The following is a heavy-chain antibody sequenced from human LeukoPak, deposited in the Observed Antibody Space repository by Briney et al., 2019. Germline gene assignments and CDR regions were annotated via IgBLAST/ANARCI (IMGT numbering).Heavy chain of an antibody. Sequence: PSETLSLTCTVSGGSISSYYWSWIRQPPGKGLEWIGYIYNSGITNYSPSLKSRVTISVDTSKNQFSLKLTSVTAADTAVYYCARHVSSSGWSPYFQHWGQGTLVTVSS. CDR2: IYNSGIT. CDR3: ARHVSSSGWSPYFQH. D-gene: IGHD6-19*01. V-gene: IGHV4-59*08. J-gene: IGHJ1*01. CDR1: GGSISSYY.